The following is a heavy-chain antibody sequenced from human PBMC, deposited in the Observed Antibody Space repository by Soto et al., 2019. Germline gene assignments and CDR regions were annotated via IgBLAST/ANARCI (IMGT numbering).Heavy chain of an antibody. CDR1: GYTLTELS. Sequence: AASVNRSCKVSGYTLTELSIQWVRQAPGKGLEWMGGFEPEDGQPKYAHKLQGRVTMTEDASTGTAYMELSSLRSEDTAVYYCTSVLYYFDSSGYYLDAFVIWGQATMVSV. CDR2: FEPEDGQP. V-gene: IGHV1-24*01. J-gene: IGHJ3*02. D-gene: IGHD3-22*01. CDR3: TSVLYYFDSSGYYLDAFVI.